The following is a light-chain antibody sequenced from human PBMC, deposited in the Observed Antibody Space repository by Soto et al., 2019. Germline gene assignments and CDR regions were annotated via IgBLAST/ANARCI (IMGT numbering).Light chain of an antibody. J-gene: IGKJ5*01. Sequence: DIHMTHSPSSLSASLGYTVSMTFRSSQDVGRWLSWYQQKPGKAPKILIFATSTLQSGVPSRFSGSGSGTDFTLTITSLQSEDFATYYCQQARSFPVTFGQGTRLEIK. V-gene: IGKV1D-12*01. CDR1: QDVGRW. CDR3: QQARSFPVT. CDR2: ATS.